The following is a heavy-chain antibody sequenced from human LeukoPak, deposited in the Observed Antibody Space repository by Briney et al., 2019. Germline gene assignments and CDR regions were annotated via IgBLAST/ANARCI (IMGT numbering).Heavy chain of an antibody. D-gene: IGHD4-17*01. J-gene: IGHJ4*02. CDR2: MNPNSGNT. CDR3: ARGPTTTVRPIDY. Sequence: GSVKVSCKASGYAFTSYDINWVRQATGQGLEWMGWMNPNSGNTGYAQKFQGRVTMTRNTSISTAYMELSSLRSEDTAVYYCARGPTTTVRPIDYWGQGTLVTVSS. CDR1: GYAFTSYD. V-gene: IGHV1-8*01.